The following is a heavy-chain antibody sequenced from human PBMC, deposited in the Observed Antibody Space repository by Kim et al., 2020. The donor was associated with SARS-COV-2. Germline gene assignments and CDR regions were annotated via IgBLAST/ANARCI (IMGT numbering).Heavy chain of an antibody. Sequence: GSNTSYADSVKDRFNISRDNAKNTLYLQMNSLRAEDTAVYYCASLIFGYWGQGTLVTVSS. CDR2: GSNT. CDR3: ASLIFGY. D-gene: IGHD3-22*01. J-gene: IGHJ4*02. V-gene: IGHV3-74*01.